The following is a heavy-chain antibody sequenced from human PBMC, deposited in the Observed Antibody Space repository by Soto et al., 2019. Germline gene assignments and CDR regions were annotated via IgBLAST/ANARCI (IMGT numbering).Heavy chain of an antibody. D-gene: IGHD2-15*01. CDR2: ISGSHGGT. J-gene: IGHJ4*02. CDR3: AKWTKDGGSLTQQAPS. Sequence: EVQLLESGGGLVQPGGSLRLSCAASGFTFSFYAMSWVRQAPGKGLEWVSSISGSHGGTYYADSVEGRFTISRDNSKNTLYLQMNSLRAEDTAVYDCAKWTKDGGSLTQQAPSWGQGTLVTVSS. V-gene: IGHV3-23*01. CDR1: GFTFSFYA.